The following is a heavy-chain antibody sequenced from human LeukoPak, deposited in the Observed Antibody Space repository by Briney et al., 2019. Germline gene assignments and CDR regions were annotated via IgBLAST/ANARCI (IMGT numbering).Heavy chain of an antibody. CDR3: AKEQQIPNWFDP. CDR1: GFTFSSYA. CDR2: ISGSGGST. Sequence: GSLRLSCAASGFTFSSYAMSWVRQAPGKGLEWVSAISGSGGSTYYADSVKGRFTISRDNSNNTLYLQMNSLRAEDTAVYYCAKEQQIPNWFDPWGQGTLVTVSS. J-gene: IGHJ5*02. V-gene: IGHV3-23*01. D-gene: IGHD6-13*01.